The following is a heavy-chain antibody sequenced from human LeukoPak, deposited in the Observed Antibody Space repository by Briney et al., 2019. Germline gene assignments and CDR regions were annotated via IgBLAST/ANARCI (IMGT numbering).Heavy chain of an antibody. CDR2: INPSGGST. Sequence: ASVKVSCKASGYTFTNYDIHWVRQAPGQGLEWMGIINPSGGSTSYAQKFQGRVTMTRDTSTSTVYMELSSLRSEDTAVYYCARDLRITMVRGAPDYWGQGTLVTISS. D-gene: IGHD3-10*01. J-gene: IGHJ4*02. CDR3: ARDLRITMVRGAPDY. V-gene: IGHV1-46*01. CDR1: GYTFTNYD.